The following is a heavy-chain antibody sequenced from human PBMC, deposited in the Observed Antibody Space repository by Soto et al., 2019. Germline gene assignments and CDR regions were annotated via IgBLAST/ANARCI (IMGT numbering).Heavy chain of an antibody. CDR3: ASGYCSGGSCYPYYFDY. V-gene: IGHV3-66*01. CDR1: GFTVSSNY. D-gene: IGHD2-15*01. Sequence: GGSLRLSCAASGFTVSSNYMSWVRQAPGKGLEWVSVIYSGGSTYYADSVKGRFTISRDNSKNTLYLQMNSLRAGDTAVYYCASGYCSGGSCYPYYFDYWGQGILVTVSS. J-gene: IGHJ4*02. CDR2: IYSGGST.